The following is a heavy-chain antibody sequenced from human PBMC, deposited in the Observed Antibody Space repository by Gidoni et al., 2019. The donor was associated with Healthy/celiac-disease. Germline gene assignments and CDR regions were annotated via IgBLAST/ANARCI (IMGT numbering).Heavy chain of an antibody. Sequence: EVQLVESGGGLIQPGGSLRLSCAASRFTGSSNYMSWVRQAPGLGLEWVSVIYSGVATYYADSVKGRFTISRDNSKNTLFLQRNSLRAEDTAVYYCARDSGLNGYYGMDVWGQGTTVTVSS. V-gene: IGHV3-53*01. CDR1: RFTGSSNY. J-gene: IGHJ6*02. CDR3: ARDSGLNGYYGMDV. D-gene: IGHD1-1*01. CDR2: IYSGVAT.